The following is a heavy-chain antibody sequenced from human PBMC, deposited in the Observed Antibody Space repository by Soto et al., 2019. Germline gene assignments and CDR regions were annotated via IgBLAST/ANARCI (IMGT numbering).Heavy chain of an antibody. V-gene: IGHV1-46*01. CDR1: GYTVTTHY. CDR2: INPGSGAA. CDR3: ALGGEVGVAVSAAFDM. D-gene: IGHD3-3*01. J-gene: IGHJ3*02. Sequence: QVQLVQSGAEVKKPGASVKISCTASGYTVTTHYMHWVRQAPGRGLEWMGAINPGSGAAKYTQTFQAGVTMTIDTSTSTVYLEMCALRSEDTAVCYCALGGEVGVAVSAAFDMWGQWTMVTVSS.